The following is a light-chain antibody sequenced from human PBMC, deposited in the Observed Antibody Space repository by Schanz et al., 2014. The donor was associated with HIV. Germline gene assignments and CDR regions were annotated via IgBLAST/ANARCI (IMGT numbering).Light chain of an antibody. CDR2: AAS. Sequence: DIQMTQSPSSLSASVGDRVTITCRASQSISRYLNWYQQKPGKAPKLLIYAASSLQSGVPSRFSGSGSGTDFTLTISRLEPEDFAVYYCQQYGSSPLFGPGTKVDIK. CDR1: QSISRY. CDR3: QQYGSSPL. J-gene: IGKJ3*01. V-gene: IGKV1-39*01.